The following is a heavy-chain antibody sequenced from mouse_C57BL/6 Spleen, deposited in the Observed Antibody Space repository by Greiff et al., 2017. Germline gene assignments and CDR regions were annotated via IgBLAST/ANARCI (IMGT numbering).Heavy chain of an antibody. CDR3: ARDHYGISHLYFDV. CDR2: INYDGSST. D-gene: IGHD1-1*01. Sequence: EVMLVESEGGLVQPGSSMKLSCTASGFTFSDYYMAWVRQVPEKGLEWVANINYDGSSTYYLDSLKSRFIISRDNAKNILYLQMIILKSEDKATYYCARDHYGISHLYFDVWGTGPTVTVSS. V-gene: IGHV5-16*01. J-gene: IGHJ1*03. CDR1: GFTFSDYY.